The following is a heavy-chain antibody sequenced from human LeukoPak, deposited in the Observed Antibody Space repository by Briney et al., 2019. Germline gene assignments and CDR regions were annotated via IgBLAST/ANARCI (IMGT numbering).Heavy chain of an antibody. CDR2: IKQDGSKK. V-gene: IGHV3-7*03. CDR3: AKSPKDSGYYEPIDY. CDR1: GFPFSSYW. D-gene: IGHD3-22*01. Sequence: GGSLRLSCVASGFPFSSYWMTWVRQAPGKGLEWVANIKQDGSKKSYVDSVKGRFTISRGNAKNSLYLQMNSLRAEDMALYYCAKSPKDSGYYEPIDYWGQGTLVTVSS. J-gene: IGHJ4*02.